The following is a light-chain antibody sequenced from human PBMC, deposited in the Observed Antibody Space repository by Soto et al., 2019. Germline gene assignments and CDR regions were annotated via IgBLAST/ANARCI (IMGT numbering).Light chain of an antibody. J-gene: IGLJ1*01. CDR1: TSKLGSNT. Sequence: QSVLTQTPSASGTPGQRVTISWSGRTSKLGSNTVHWYQQLPGTAPKRLIHSNNQRPSGVPDRFSGSKSGTSASLAISGLQSEDEADYYCATWDDSLNAYVFGTGTKVTVL. CDR2: SNN. V-gene: IGLV1-44*01. CDR3: ATWDDSLNAYV.